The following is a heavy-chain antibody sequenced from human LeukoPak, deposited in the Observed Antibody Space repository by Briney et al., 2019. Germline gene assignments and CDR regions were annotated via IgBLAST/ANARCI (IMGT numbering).Heavy chain of an antibody. J-gene: IGHJ4*02. CDR2: ISSSGSST. D-gene: IGHD3-9*01. V-gene: IGHV3-48*03. CDR1: GFTFSSFE. CDR3: ARGKNGVGGYDILIDY. Sequence: GGSLRLSCAASGFTFSSFEMNWVRQAPGKGLEWVSYISSSGSSTFYADSVKGRFTISRDNAKNSLFLQMFTLRDEDTAVYYCARGKNGVGGYDILIDYWGQGTLVTVFS.